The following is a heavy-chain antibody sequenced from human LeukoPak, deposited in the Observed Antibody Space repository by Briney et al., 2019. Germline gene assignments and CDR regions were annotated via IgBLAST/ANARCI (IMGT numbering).Heavy chain of an antibody. D-gene: IGHD6-13*01. Sequence: GRSLRLSCAASGFTFSSYGMHWVRQAPGKGLEWVAVIWYDGSNKYYADSVKGRFTISRDNSKNTLYLQMNSLRAKDTAVYYCAREWGSSGPDYWGQGTLVTVSS. V-gene: IGHV3-33*01. CDR3: AREWGSSGPDY. CDR1: GFTFSSYG. J-gene: IGHJ4*02. CDR2: IWYDGSNK.